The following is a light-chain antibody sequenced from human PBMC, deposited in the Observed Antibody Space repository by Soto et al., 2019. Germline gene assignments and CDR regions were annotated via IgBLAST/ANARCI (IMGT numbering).Light chain of an antibody. CDR1: QSVSSN. V-gene: IGKV3-15*01. J-gene: IGKJ1*01. Sequence: EIVMTQSPATLSVSPGERATLSCRASQSVSSNLAWYQQKPGQAPRLLIYGASTRATGIPARFSGSASGTEVTLTNISLQTEDFAVYYCQQYNNWPPWTFGQGTKVEIK. CDR2: GAS. CDR3: QQYNNWPPWT.